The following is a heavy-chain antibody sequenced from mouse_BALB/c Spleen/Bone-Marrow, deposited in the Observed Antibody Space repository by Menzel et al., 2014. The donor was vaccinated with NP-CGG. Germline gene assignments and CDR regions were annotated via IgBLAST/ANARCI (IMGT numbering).Heavy chain of an antibody. J-gene: IGHJ2*01. CDR2: INPYNDGT. CDR1: GYTFTSYV. D-gene: IGHD2-14*01. CDR3: AKGGSYRYDFDY. V-gene: IGHV1-14*01. Sequence: VQLKESGPELVKPGASVKMSCKASGYTFTSYVMHWVKQKPGQGLEWIGYINPYNDGTKYNEKFKGMATLTSDRSSSTANMELSSLTSEDSAVYYCAKGGSYRYDFDYWGQGTTLTVSS.